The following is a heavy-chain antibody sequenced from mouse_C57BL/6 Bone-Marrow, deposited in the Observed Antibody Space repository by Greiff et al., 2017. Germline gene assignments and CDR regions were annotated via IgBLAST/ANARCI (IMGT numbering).Heavy chain of an antibody. D-gene: IGHD3-3*01. Sequence: QVQLQQSGAELVRPGASVKLSCKASGYTFTDYYINWVKQRPGQGLEWIARIYPGSGNTYYNEKFKGKATLTAEKSSSTAYMQLSSLTSEDSAVYFCARSRLGGTVVFAYWGQGTLVTVSA. V-gene: IGHV1-76*01. CDR1: GYTFTDYY. J-gene: IGHJ3*01. CDR3: ARSRLGGTVVFAY. CDR2: IYPGSGNT.